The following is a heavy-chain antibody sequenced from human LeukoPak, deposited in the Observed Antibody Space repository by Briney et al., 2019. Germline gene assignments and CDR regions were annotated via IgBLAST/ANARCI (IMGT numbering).Heavy chain of an antibody. CDR1: GGSINNYY. D-gene: IGHD1-26*01. Sequence: SETLSLTCTVSGGSINNYYWSWIRQPPGKGLEWIGYIYYSGSTNYNPSLKSRVTISVDTSNNQFSLKLTSVTATDTAVYYCARNIVGPRQVDYWGQGILVTVSS. CDR3: ARNIVGPRQVDY. J-gene: IGHJ4*02. CDR2: IYYSGST. V-gene: IGHV4-59*01.